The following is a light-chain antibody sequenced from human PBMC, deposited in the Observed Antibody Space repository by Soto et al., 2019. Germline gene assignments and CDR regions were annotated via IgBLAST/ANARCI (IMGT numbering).Light chain of an antibody. CDR3: SSYTSSSTVV. CDR2: DVS. J-gene: IGLJ2*01. V-gene: IGLV2-14*01. Sequence: QSVLTQPASVSGSPGQSITNSCTGTGSDVGGYNYVSWYQQHPGKAPKLMIYDVSNRPSGVSNRFSGSKSGNTASLTISGLQPEDEADYYCSSYTSSSTVVFGGGTKLTVL. CDR1: GSDVGGYNY.